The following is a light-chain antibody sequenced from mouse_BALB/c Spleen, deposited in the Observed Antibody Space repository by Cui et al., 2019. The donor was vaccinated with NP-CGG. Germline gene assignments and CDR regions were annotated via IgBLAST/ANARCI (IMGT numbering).Light chain of an antibody. CDR3: KQWSSNPPIT. J-gene: IGKJ2*01. CDR2: LTS. V-gene: IGKV4-68*01. CDR1: SSVSY. Sequence: QIVLTQSPALMSASPGEKVTMTCRASSSVSYMYWYQQKPRSSPKPWIYLTSNLASGVPARFSGSGSGTSYSLTISSMEAEDAATYYCKQWSSNPPITFGGGTKLEIK.